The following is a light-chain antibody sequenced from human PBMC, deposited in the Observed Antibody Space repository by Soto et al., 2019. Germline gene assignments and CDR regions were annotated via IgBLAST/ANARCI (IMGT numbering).Light chain of an antibody. J-gene: IGKJ3*01. CDR3: QQYYSFPTT. CDR2: AAS. Sequence: VIWMTQSPSLLSASTGNRATISGRISKDINIYLSRYKQKPGKAPELLIYAASTLQTGVPSRFIGRGSATDFTLTISCLQSEDFATDYCQQYYSFPTTVGPGTKVYI. V-gene: IGKV1D-8*01. CDR1: KDINIY.